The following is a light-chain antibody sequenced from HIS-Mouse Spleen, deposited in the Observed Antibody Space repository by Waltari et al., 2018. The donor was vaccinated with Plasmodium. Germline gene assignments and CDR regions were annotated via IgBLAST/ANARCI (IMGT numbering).Light chain of an antibody. Sequence: SYELTQPPSVSVSPGHTARITCSGDAMPKKYAYWYQQKSGQAHVLVIYEDSKRPSGIPERFCGSSSGTMATLTISGAQVEDEADYYCYSTDSSGNHRVFGGGTKLTVL. V-gene: IGLV3-10*01. CDR1: AMPKKY. CDR2: EDS. J-gene: IGLJ3*02. CDR3: YSTDSSGNHRV.